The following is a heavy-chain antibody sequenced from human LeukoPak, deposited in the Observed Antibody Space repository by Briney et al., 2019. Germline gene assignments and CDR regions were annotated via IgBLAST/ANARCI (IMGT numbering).Heavy chain of an antibody. D-gene: IGHD3-10*01. V-gene: IGHV4-61*02. CDR1: GGSISSGSYY. CDR3: ARDLGMVRGVNEAFDI. Sequence: SETLSLTCTVSGGSISSGSYYWSWVRQPAGKGLEWIGRIYTSGSTNYNPSLKSRVTISVDTSKNQFSLKLSSVTAADTAVYYCARDLGMVRGVNEAFDIWGQGTMVTVSS. J-gene: IGHJ3*02. CDR2: IYTSGST.